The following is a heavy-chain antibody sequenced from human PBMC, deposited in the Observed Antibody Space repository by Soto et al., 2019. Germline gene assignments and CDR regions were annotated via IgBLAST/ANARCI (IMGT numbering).Heavy chain of an antibody. Sequence: ASVKVSCKASGYTFTSYGIHWVRQAPGQRLEWMGWINAANGDTKYSPKFQGRVTITRDTSASTAYMELSSLRSEDTALYYCARVRRGTYFGVPSNATDGWCQGPAVTLSS. V-gene: IGHV1-3*01. D-gene: IGHD3-16*01. CDR1: GYTFTSYG. J-gene: IGHJ6*02. CDR2: INAANGDT. CDR3: ARVRRGTYFGVPSNATDG.